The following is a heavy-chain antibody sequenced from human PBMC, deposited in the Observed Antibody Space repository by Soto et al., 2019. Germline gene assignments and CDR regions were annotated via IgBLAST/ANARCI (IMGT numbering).Heavy chain of an antibody. Sequence: QVQLVQSGAEVKKPGSSVKVSCKASGGTFSSYAISWVRQAPGQGLEWMGGIIPIFGTANYAQKFQGRVTITADESTSTAYMEVSSLRSEDTAVYYCARSRLDGSGSYSQIDYWGQGTLVTVSS. CDR2: IIPIFGTA. V-gene: IGHV1-69*01. CDR3: ARSRLDGSGSYSQIDY. CDR1: GGTFSSYA. J-gene: IGHJ4*02. D-gene: IGHD3-10*01.